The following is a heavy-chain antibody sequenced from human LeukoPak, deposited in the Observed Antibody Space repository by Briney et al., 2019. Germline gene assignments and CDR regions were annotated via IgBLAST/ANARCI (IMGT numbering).Heavy chain of an antibody. D-gene: IGHD2-2*01. Sequence: SETLSLTCTVSGASVSSYYWSWIRQPPGRGLEWSGYLSHSGSSDSNPSLKSRVTILVDTSKNQFSLKLTSVTAADTAVYYCARARYANAWYAFDIWGQGTMVTVSS. CDR2: LSHSGSS. CDR1: GASVSSYY. CDR3: ARARYANAWYAFDI. V-gene: IGHV4-59*02. J-gene: IGHJ3*02.